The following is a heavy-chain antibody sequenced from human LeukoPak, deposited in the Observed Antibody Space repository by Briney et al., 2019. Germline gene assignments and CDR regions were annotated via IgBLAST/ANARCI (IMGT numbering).Heavy chain of an antibody. Sequence: GGSLRLSCAASGFTFSSYGMHWVRQAPGKGLEWVAVIWYDGSNKYYADSVKGRFTISRDNSKNTLYLQMNSLRAEDTAVYYCARDDNYYGSGSYCLIDYWGQGTLVTVSS. V-gene: IGHV3-33*01. CDR1: GFTFSSYG. CDR2: IWYDGSNK. D-gene: IGHD3-10*01. J-gene: IGHJ4*02. CDR3: ARDDNYYGSGSYCLIDY.